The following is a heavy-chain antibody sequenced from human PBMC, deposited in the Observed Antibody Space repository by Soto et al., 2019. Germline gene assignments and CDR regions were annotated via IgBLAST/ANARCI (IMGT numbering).Heavy chain of an antibody. J-gene: IGHJ5*02. CDR2: IYPGDSDT. Sequence: PGESLKISCKASGYSFTSYWIAWVRQVPGKGLEWMGIIYPGDSDTRYSPSFQGQVTISADKSISTAYLQWSSLTASDTAIYYCAGQGSIANRRHWLDPWGHGTPVTVSP. CDR3: AGQGSIANRRHWLDP. V-gene: IGHV5-51*01. D-gene: IGHD6-6*01. CDR1: GYSFTSYW.